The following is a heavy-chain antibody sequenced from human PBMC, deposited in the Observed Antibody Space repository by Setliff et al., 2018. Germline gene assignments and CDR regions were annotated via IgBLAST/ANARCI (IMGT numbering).Heavy chain of an antibody. V-gene: IGHV4-39*07. CDR1: GGSISTTYYY. J-gene: IGHJ4*02. CDR2: IYHSGTT. Sequence: PSETLSLTCTVSGGSISTTYYYWDWIRQSPEKGLEWIGTIYHSGTTNYNPSLKSRVTMSVDKSRNQFSLRLTSVTAADTAIYYCTRAYSGGHDYWGQGTLVTVSS. D-gene: IGHD1-26*01. CDR3: TRAYSGGHDY.